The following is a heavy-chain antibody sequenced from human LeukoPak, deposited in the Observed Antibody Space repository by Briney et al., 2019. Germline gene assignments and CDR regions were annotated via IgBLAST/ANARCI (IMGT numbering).Heavy chain of an antibody. CDR2: IHYSGST. V-gene: IGHV4-59*01. CDR1: SGSISTYY. CDR3: AKDRGPRVMFDAFDI. Sequence: SETLSLTCTVSSGSISTYYWSWIRQPPGKGLEWIGYIHYSGSTNYNPSLKSRVSISVETSKSHFSLKLTSVTAADTAVYYCAKDRGPRVMFDAFDIWGQGTMVTVSS. J-gene: IGHJ3*02. D-gene: IGHD3-10*01.